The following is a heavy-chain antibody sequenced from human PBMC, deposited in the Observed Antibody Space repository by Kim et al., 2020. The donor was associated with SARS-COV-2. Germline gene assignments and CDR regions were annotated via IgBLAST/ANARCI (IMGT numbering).Heavy chain of an antibody. V-gene: IGHV1-3*01. CDR3: VRDLGSSSDY. D-gene: IGHD6-6*01. CDR1: GFTLITYT. Sequence: ASVKVSCKASGFTLITYTMHWVRQAPGQGLEWMGWIDAGNTNTKYPQKFQGRVTFTRDTSANTVYMELSSLTSEDTAVYYCVRDLGSSSDYWGQGTLVTVSS. CDR2: IDAGNTNT. J-gene: IGHJ4*02.